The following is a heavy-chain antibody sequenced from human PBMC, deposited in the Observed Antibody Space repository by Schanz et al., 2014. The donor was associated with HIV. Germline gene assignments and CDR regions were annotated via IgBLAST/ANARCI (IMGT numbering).Heavy chain of an antibody. J-gene: IGHJ4*02. D-gene: IGHD1-26*01. CDR1: GYTFISYG. CDR3: ARDRPVIVGATRADGGTDFDY. CDR2: ISAYNGNT. V-gene: IGHV1-18*01. Sequence: QVQLVQSGPEVKKPGASVKVSCKASGYTFISYGISWVRQAPGQGLEWMGWISAYNGNTNYAQKFQGRLTMTTDTAAGTAYMERRSLRSDDTAVYYCARDRPVIVGATRADGGTDFDYWGQGTLVTVSS.